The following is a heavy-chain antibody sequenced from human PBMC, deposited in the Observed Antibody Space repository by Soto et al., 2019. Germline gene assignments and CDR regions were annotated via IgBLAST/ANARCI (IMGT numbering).Heavy chain of an antibody. J-gene: IGHJ6*03. Sequence: PSETLSLTCTVSGGSISSGGYYWSRIRHHPGKGLEWIGNIYSSGSTYYNPSLRSRVTISVDTSKNQFSLKLSSVTAADTAVYYCARNPDYYYYYMDVWGKGTTLTVSS. CDR1: GGSISSGGYY. V-gene: IGHV4-39*01. CDR2: IYSSGST. CDR3: ARNPDYYYYYMDV.